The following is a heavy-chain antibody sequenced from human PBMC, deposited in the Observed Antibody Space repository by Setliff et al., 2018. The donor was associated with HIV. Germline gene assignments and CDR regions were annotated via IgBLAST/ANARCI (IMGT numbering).Heavy chain of an antibody. Sequence: SETLSLTCSVSGASLQSYYWSWIRQPAGKGLQWIGRIYYVGWSKYNPSLEDRVTMSVDTSNNLVSLNLNSVTAADTAIYYCARGVARQVVIDRWFDPWGQGTPVTVSS. CDR2: IYYVGWS. CDR3: ARGVARQVVIDRWFDP. V-gene: IGHV4-4*07. D-gene: IGHD2-21*01. J-gene: IGHJ5*02. CDR1: GASLQSYY.